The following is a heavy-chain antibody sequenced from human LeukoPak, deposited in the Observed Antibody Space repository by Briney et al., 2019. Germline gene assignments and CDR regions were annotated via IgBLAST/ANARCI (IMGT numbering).Heavy chain of an antibody. CDR2: IDYSGKT. CDR3: ARLSPRCCDY. CDR1: GASISDTGYF. V-gene: IGHV4-39*01. Sequence: SETLSLTCTVSGASISDTGYFCGWIPQPPGKGLEWVGSIDYSGKTYYNPAFKSRVTVSADTSKNQFSLKLSSVTAADTAVYYCARLSPRCCDYWGQGTLVTVSS. D-gene: IGHD4/OR15-4a*01. J-gene: IGHJ4*02.